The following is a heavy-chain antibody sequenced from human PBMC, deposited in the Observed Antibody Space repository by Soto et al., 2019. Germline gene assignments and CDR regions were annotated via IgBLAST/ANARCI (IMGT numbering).Heavy chain of an antibody. CDR3: VRDLGSGDLDP. V-gene: IGHV3-30*01. CDR1: GFSLYSYV. CDR2: ISIDGTRT. Sequence: QAQLVESGGGVVQPGGSLRLSCVASGFSLYSYVIHWVRQTPGKGLQWVAVISIDGTRTYYADSVKGRFTVSRDNSKNTQYLQMYGLTIEDTAIYYCVRDLGSGDLDPWGQGTLVTVSS. D-gene: IGHD4-17*01. J-gene: IGHJ5*02.